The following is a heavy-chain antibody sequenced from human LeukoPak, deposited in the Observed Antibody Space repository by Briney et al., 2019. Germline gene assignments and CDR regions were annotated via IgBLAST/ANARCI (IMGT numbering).Heavy chain of an antibody. CDR1: SGSISTSKYY. D-gene: IGHD6-13*01. V-gene: IGHV4-39*07. Sequence: SGTLSLTCTVSSGSISTSKYYLGWVRQPPGEAPEWIGNIFYSGSTYYSPSLKSRVTISLDTSRNQFSLKLNSVTAADTAVYYCARGRYSSSQIDYWGQGTLVTVSS. CDR3: ARGRYSSSQIDY. J-gene: IGHJ4*02. CDR2: IFYSGST.